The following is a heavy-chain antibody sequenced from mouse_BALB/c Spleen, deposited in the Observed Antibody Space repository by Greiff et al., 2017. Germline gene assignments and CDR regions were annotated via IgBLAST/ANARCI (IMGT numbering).Heavy chain of an antibody. J-gene: IGHJ3*01. CDR1: GYSITSDYA. V-gene: IGHV3-2*02. CDR3: ARGDGAWFAY. CDR2: ISYSGST. Sequence: EVMLVESGPGLVKPSQSLSLTCTVTGYSITSDYAWNWIRQFPGNKLEWMGYISYSGSTSYNPSLKNRISITRDTSKNQFFLQLNSVTTEDTATYYCARGDGAWFAYWGQGTLVTVSA. D-gene: IGHD2-3*01.